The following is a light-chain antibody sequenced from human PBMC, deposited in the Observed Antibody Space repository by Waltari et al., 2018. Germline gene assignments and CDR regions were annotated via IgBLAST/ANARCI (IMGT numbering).Light chain of an antibody. CDR3: QQRSDWPPLT. J-gene: IGKJ5*01. CDR1: RSVSSY. CDR2: HAS. Sequence: EIVLTQSPATLSLSPGERATLSCRASRSVSSYLAWYQQKPGQPPRLLIYHASTRATGIPARFSGRGSGTDFTLIITNVEPEDFAVYYCQQRSDWPPLTFGQGTRLEIK. V-gene: IGKV3-11*01.